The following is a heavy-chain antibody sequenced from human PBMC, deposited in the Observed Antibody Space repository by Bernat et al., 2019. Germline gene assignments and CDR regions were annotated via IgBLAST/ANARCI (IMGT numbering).Heavy chain of an antibody. V-gene: IGHV3-23*01. J-gene: IGHJ4*02. CDR1: GFSFSSYA. CDR2: ISGSGHST. Sequence: EVQLLESGGGLLQPGGSPRLSCAASGFSFSSYAMSWVRQAPGKGLEWVSSISGSGHSTHYADSVKSRFTISRDNFKNTLYLQMNILRAEDTAIYYCAKESPRLDYWGQGTLVTVSS. CDR3: AKESPRLDY.